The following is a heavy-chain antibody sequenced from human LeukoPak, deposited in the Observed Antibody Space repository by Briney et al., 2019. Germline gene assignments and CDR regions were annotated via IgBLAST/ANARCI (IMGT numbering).Heavy chain of an antibody. CDR3: AKDPGSVPYGMDA. Sequence: PGGSLRLSCAASGFTFISYAMSWVRQAPGRGLECVSTISDRGGTTYYADSVKGRFTISRDNSKSTLFLQMNSLRAEDTAVYYCAKDPGSVPYGMDAWGQGATVTVSS. CDR2: ISDRGGTT. CDR1: GFTFISYA. D-gene: IGHD1-14*01. V-gene: IGHV3-23*01. J-gene: IGHJ6*02.